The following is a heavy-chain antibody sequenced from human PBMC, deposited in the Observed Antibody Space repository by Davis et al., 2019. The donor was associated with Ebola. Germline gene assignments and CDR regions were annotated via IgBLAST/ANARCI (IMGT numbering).Heavy chain of an antibody. D-gene: IGHD2-15*01. V-gene: IGHV1-2*04. Sequence: AASVKVSCKASGYTFTGYYIHWVRQAPGQGLEWMGWINPNSADTKYSQKFQGWVTMTRDTPISPAYRELNRLTSDDTAVYYCARDRVCSGATCYAYFDFWGQGTLVTVSS. J-gene: IGHJ4*02. CDR3: ARDRVCSGATCYAYFDF. CDR2: INPNSADT. CDR1: GYTFTGYY.